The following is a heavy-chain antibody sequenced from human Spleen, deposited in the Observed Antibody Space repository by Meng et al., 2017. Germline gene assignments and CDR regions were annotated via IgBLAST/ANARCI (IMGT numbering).Heavy chain of an antibody. CDR2: ISRSGST. CDR1: GGAMRSDYL. D-gene: IGHD3-16*01. J-gene: IGHJ4*02. V-gene: IGHV4-4*02. Sequence: LQRPGRGRVKRVGTRSLTCAVSGGAMRSDYLWSWVGQSLGKGLEWIGEISRSGSTRYTPSLKSRLTLSVDKPKNQFSLTLTSVTAADTAVYYCTRNEYYCLGYWGQGTLVTVSS. CDR3: TRNEYYCLGY.